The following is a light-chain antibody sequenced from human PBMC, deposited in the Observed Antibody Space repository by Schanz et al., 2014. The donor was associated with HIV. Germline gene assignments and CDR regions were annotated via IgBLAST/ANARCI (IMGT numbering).Light chain of an antibody. J-gene: IGLJ3*02. CDR3: AAWDDSLKGWV. CDR1: SSNIATNA. Sequence: QSVLTQPPSASGTPGQRVTLSCSASSSNIATNAVNWYQQFPGTAPKLLIYATYNRPSGVPDRFSGSESGTSASLAISGLQSEDEADYYCAAWDDSLKGWVFGGGTKLTVL. CDR2: ATY. V-gene: IGLV1-44*01.